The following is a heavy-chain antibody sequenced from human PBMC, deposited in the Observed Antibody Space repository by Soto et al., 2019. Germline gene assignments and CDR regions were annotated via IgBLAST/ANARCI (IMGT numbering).Heavy chain of an antibody. CDR1: GYTFTDYY. Sequence: ASVTASCKASGYTFTDYYMHWVRQAPGQGLEWMGWINPNSGGTNYAQKFQGRVTMTRDTSISTAYMELNRLRSDDTAVYYCARDQRPASGWPGMAVSVQGTTGPVS. J-gene: IGHJ6*02. CDR3: ARDQRPASGWPGMAV. D-gene: IGHD6-19*01. CDR2: INPNSGGT. V-gene: IGHV1-2*02.